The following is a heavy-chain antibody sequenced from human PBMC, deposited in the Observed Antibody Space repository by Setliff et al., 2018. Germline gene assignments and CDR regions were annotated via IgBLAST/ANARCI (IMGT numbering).Heavy chain of an antibody. V-gene: IGHV4-61*09. Sequence: NPSETLSLTCSVSGGSISRGGFYWSWIRQSAARGLEWIGHFHTGGATDYNLSLQSRVTISLDSSKNQFSLRLSSVTAADAAVYFCARESATIVEFPLYYFDKWGQGIPVTVSS. D-gene: IGHD3-10*01. CDR3: ARESATIVEFPLYYFDK. CDR1: GGSISRGGFY. J-gene: IGHJ4*02. CDR2: FHTGGAT.